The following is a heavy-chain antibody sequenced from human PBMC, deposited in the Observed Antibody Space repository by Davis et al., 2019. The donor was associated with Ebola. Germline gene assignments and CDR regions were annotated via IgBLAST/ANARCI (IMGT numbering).Heavy chain of an antibody. CDR1: GFTFSDYY. CDR2: ISSSGSTI. D-gene: IGHD3-10*01. V-gene: IGHV3-11*01. Sequence: GESLKISCAASGFTFSDYYMSWIRQAPGKGLEWVSYISSSGSTIYYADSVKGRFTISRDNSKNTLYLQMNSLRAEDTAVYYCAKDYGSGSYSYWGQGTLVTVSS. CDR3: AKDYGSGSYSY. J-gene: IGHJ4*02.